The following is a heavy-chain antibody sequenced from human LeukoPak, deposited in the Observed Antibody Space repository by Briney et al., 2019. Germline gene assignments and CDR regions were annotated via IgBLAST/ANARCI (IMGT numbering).Heavy chain of an antibody. CDR3: AREGLGNNAFDI. CDR2: INPNSGGT. CDR1: GYTFTGYY. J-gene: IGHJ3*02. D-gene: IGHD1/OR15-1a*01. V-gene: IGHV1-2*04. Sequence: ASVKVSCKASGYTFTGYYMHWVRQAPGQGLEWMGWINPNSGGTNYAQRFQGWVTMIRDTSISTAYMELSRLRSDDTAVYYCAREGLGNNAFDIWGQGTMVTVSS.